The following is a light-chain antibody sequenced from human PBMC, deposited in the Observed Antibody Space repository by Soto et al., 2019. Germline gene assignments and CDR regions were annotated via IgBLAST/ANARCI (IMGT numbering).Light chain of an antibody. J-gene: IGKJ4*01. Sequence: DIVMTQSPDYLAVSLGERATINCKSSQSVLYSSNNKNYLAWYQQKPGQPPKLLIYWASTRESGVPDRFSGSGSRTDFTLTIISLHAEDVAVYYCQQYYSTPLTFGGGTKVEIK. CDR2: WAS. CDR1: QSVLYSSNNKNY. V-gene: IGKV4-1*01. CDR3: QQYYSTPLT.